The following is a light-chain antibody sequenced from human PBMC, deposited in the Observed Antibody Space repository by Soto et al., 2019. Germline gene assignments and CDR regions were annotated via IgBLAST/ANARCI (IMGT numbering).Light chain of an antibody. V-gene: IGKV1-5*03. Sequence: DIPMTQSPSTLSASVGDRVTITCRASQSISSWLAWYQQKPGRAPKVLIYKASSLESGVPSRFSGSGSGTDFTLTISSVQPDDSGTNCCQKYNSYPYTFGQGTKLEIK. J-gene: IGKJ2*01. CDR1: QSISSW. CDR3: QKYNSYPYT. CDR2: KAS.